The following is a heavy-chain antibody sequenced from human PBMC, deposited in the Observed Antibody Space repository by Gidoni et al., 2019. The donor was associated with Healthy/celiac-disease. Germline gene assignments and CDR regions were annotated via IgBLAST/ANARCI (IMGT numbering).Heavy chain of an antibody. CDR3: ARGSRYGRLNPSYFDY. D-gene: IGHD5-18*01. V-gene: IGHV4-34*01. CDR2: INHSGST. CDR1: GWSFSGYY. J-gene: IGHJ4*02. Sequence: QVQLQQWSAGLLKPSETLSLTCSAYGWSFSGYYWSWIRQPPGKGLEWIGEINHSGSTNYNPSLKSRVTISVDTSKNQFSLKLSSVTAADTAVYYCARGSRYGRLNPSYFDYWGQGTLVTVSS.